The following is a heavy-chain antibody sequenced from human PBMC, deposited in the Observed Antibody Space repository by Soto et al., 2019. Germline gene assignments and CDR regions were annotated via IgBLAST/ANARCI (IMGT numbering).Heavy chain of an antibody. CDR1: GYTFTSYG. D-gene: IGHD3-10*01. Sequence: GASVKVSCKASGYTFTSYGISWVRQAPGQGLEWMGWISAYNGNTNYAQKLQGRVTMTTDTSTSTAYMELRSLRSDDTAVYYCARDSMVRGVVNYYYYGMDVWGQGTTVTVSS. J-gene: IGHJ6*02. CDR3: ARDSMVRGVVNYYYYGMDV. V-gene: IGHV1-18*01. CDR2: ISAYNGNT.